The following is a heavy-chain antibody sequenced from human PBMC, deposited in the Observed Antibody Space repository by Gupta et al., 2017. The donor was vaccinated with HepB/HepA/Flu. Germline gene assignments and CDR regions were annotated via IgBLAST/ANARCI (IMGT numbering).Heavy chain of an antibody. D-gene: IGHD6-19*01. V-gene: IGHV3-9*01. CDR3: AKLPHSTGWGASGEGQDFDR. Sequence: EVHLVASGGGLVQPGRSLRLSCVASGFTIDDYAMYWVRQAPGKGLEWVSGMRWNSGTITYADSVKGRVTISRDNAKNSMYLQMDSLTADDKALYYWAKLPHSTGWGASGEGQDFDRWGQGTLVTVSS. CDR2: MRWNSGTI. J-gene: IGHJ4*02. CDR1: GFTIDDYA.